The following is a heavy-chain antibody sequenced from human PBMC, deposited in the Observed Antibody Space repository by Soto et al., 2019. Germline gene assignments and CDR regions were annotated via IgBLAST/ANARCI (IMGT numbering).Heavy chain of an antibody. V-gene: IGHV4-4*07. CDR2: IYTSGST. CDR3: ARDTGKGSCNGGRCYSGYQYYTMDA. D-gene: IGHD2-15*01. J-gene: IGHJ6*04. Sequence: SETLCLTCTVSGGSISRYYWSWIRQPAGKGLEWIGRIYTSGSTNYNPSLKSRVTMSVDKSKNQFSLKLSSVTAEDTAVHYCARDTGKGSCNGGRCYSGYQYYTMDAWGKGTTVT. CDR1: GGSISRYY.